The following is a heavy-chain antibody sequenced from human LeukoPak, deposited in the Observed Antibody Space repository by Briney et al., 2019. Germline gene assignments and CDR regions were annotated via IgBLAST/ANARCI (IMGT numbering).Heavy chain of an antibody. D-gene: IGHD3-22*01. CDR1: GGSISSGDYY. CDR2: IYYSGST. V-gene: IGHV4-30-4*01. CDR3: ARWGYYDSSGYYSYDY. J-gene: IGHJ4*02. Sequence: SETLSLTCTVSGGSISSGDYYWSWIRQPPGKGLEWIGYIYYSGSTYYNPSLKSRVTISVDTSKNQFSLKLSSVTAADTAVYYCARWGYYDSSGYYSYDYWGQGPLVTVSS.